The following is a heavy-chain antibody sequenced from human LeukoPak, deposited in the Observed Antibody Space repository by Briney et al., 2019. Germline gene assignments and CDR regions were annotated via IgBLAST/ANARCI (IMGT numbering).Heavy chain of an antibody. D-gene: IGHD2-21*01. J-gene: IGHJ6*03. CDR3: ACSALMGLFMDV. V-gene: IGHV1-46*01. Sequence: ASVKVSCKASGYTFTSCYMHWVRQAPGQGLEWMGIINPSGGSTSYAQKFQGRVTMTRDMSTSTVYMELSSLRSEDTAVYYCACSALMGLFMDVWGKGTTVTVSS. CDR1: GYTFTSCY. CDR2: INPSGGST.